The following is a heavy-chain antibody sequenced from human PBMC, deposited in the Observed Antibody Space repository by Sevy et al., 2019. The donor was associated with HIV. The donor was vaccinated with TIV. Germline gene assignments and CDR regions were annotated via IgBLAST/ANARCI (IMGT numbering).Heavy chain of an antibody. CDR3: ARESRGSLEGFDI. V-gene: IGHV3-74*01. CDR1: GFTFSTYW. D-gene: IGHD1-26*01. Sequence: GGSLRLSCAASGFTFSTYWMHGVRQAPGKGLVWVSRINSDRNYRSYVESVEGRFTISRDNAQNTLFLQMSSLRVEDTAVYYCARESRGSLEGFDIWGQGTMVTVSS. CDR2: INSDRNYR. J-gene: IGHJ3*02.